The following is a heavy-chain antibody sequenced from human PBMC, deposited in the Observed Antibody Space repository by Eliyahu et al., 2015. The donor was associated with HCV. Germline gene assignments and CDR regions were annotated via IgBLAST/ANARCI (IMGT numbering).Heavy chain of an antibody. J-gene: IGHJ6*02. CDR3: ARRNYYDSSGYSYYYYYYGMDV. D-gene: IGHD3-22*01. V-gene: IGHV4-39*01. CDR2: IYYSGST. Sequence: PGKGLEWIGSIYYSGSTYYNPSLKSRVTISVDTSKNQFSLKLSSVTAADTAVYYCARRNYYDSSGYSYYYYYYGMDVWGQGTTVTVSS.